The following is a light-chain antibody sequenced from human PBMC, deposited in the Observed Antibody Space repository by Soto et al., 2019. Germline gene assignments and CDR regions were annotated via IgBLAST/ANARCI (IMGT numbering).Light chain of an antibody. CDR2: DNN. CDR1: SSDVGGYNY. J-gene: IGLJ2*01. CDR3: ATWDGSLPGEV. Sequence: QSVLTQPASVSGSPGQSITISCTGTSSDVGGYNYVSWYQQHPGTAPKLLIYDNNKRPSGIPDRFSGSKSGTSGTLDITGLQTGDEADYYCATWDGSLPGEVFGGGTKLTVL. V-gene: IGLV1-51*01.